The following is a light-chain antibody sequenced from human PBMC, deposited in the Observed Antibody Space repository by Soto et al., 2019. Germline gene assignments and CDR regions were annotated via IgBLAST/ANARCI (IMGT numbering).Light chain of an antibody. CDR1: QSISRY. CDR2: VAS. V-gene: IGKV1-39*01. J-gene: IGKJ5*01. CDR3: QQRNYWQVT. Sequence: DIHMTQSPSSLSASVGDRVTITCRASQSISRYLNWYQQKPGKAPNLLIYVASSLQSEVPARFSGSGSGTDFTLTISSLEPEDFAIYYCQQRNYWQVTFGQGTRLEIK.